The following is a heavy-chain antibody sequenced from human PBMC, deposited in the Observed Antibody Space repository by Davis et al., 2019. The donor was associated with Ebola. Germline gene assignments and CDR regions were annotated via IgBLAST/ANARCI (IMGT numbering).Heavy chain of an antibody. CDR3: ASEYYDFGRVMDV. D-gene: IGHD3-3*01. CDR2: INHSGST. CDR1: GGSFSGYY. J-gene: IGHJ6*03. V-gene: IGHV4-34*01. Sequence: PSETLSLTCAVYGGSFSGYYWSWIRQPPGKGLEWIGEINHSGSTNYNPSLKSRVTISVDTSKNQFSLKLSSVTAADTAVYYCASEYYDFGRVMDVWGKGTTVTVSS.